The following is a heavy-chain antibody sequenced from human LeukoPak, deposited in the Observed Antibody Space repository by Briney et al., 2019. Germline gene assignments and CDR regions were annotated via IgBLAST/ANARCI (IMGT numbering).Heavy chain of an antibody. CDR2: INPNSGGT. CDR1: GYTFTGHY. CDR3: ARDNLITIFGLPRGAFDI. J-gene: IGHJ3*02. Sequence: ASVKVSCKASGYTFTGHYMHWVRQAPGQGLEWRGWINPNSGGTNYAQKFQGRVTMTRDTSISTAYMELSRLRSDDTAVYYCARDNLITIFGLPRGAFDIWGQGTMVTVSS. D-gene: IGHD3-3*01. V-gene: IGHV1-2*02.